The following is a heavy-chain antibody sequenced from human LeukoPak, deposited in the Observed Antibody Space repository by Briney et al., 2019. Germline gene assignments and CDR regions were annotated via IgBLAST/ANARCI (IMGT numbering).Heavy chain of an antibody. J-gene: IGHJ4*02. D-gene: IGHD6-19*01. CDR3: ATDIAVAGKGTYYFDY. CDR2: INPNSCGT. V-gene: IGHV1-2*02. CDR1: GYTFTGYY. Sequence: SVTVSCKASGYTFTGYYMHWVRQAPGQGREGMGWINPNSCGTNYAQKLQGRVTRTRDTSISTAYMALSRLRSDDTAVYYCATDIAVAGKGTYYFDYWGQGTLVTVSS.